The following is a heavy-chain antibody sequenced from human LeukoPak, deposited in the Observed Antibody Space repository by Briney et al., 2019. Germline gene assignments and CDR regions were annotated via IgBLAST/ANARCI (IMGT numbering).Heavy chain of an antibody. V-gene: IGHV3-15*07. CDR3: ATDFYDST. CDR2: IRSNSDGGTI. D-gene: IGHD3-22*01. CDR1: GFTFSNAW. J-gene: IGHJ5*02. Sequence: GGSLRLSCAASGFTFSNAWMNWVRQAPGKGLEWVGRIRSNSDGGTIDYAAPVKGRFTLSRDDSKDTLYLQMNSLQTEDTAVYYCATDFYDSTWGQGTLVTVST.